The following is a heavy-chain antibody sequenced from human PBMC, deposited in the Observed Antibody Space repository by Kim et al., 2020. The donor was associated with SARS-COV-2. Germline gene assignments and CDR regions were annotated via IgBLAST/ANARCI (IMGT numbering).Heavy chain of an antibody. J-gene: IGHJ5*02. Sequence: GGSLRLSCAASGFIFSNYEMNWVRQAPGKGLEWVSYIGGSGRTTYYADSAKGRFIISRDNAENSLYLHMNSLRAEDTAVYYCTSTTSRSSWGQRTRVTVS. V-gene: IGHV3-48*03. CDR3: TSTTSRSS. D-gene: IGHD1-26*01. CDR2: IGGSGRTT. CDR1: GFIFSNYE.